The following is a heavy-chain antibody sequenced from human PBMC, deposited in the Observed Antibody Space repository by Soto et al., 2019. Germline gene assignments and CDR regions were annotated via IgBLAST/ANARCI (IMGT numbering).Heavy chain of an antibody. J-gene: IGHJ4*02. CDR2: ISDSGGTT. V-gene: IGHV3-23*01. D-gene: IGHD1-1*01. CDR3: AKAARTTTLYNFDF. CDR1: GFTFSTFG. Sequence: GGSLRLSCAASGFTFSTFGMNWVRQAPGKGLEWVSVISDSGGTTFHADSVKGRFTISRDNSKNTLYLQMNSLRPEDTAVYYCAKAARTTTLYNFDFWGQGTLVTVSS.